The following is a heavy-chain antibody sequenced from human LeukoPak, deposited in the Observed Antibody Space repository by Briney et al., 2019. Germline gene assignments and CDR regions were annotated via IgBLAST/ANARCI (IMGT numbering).Heavy chain of an antibody. CDR3: ARTSYYYGSGSYSYTDY. CDR1: GGTFSSYA. V-gene: IGHV1-69*04. CDR2: IIPILGIA. J-gene: IGHJ4*02. Sequence: ASVKVSCKASGGTFSSYAISWVRQAPGQGLEWMGRIIPILGIANYAQKFQGRVTITADKSTSTAYMELSSLRSEDTAVYYCARTSYYYGSGSYSYTDYWGQGTLVTVSS. D-gene: IGHD3-10*01.